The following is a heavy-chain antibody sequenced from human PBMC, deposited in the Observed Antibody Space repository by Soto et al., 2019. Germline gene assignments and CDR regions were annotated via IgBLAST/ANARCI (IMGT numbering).Heavy chain of an antibody. J-gene: IGHJ5*02. CDR2: VYATGTS. V-gene: IGHV4-4*07. Sequence: SETLSLTCSGSGGSMSKFYWSWIRKTAGKGLEWIGRVYATGTSDYNPSLRSRIAMSVDISKKTFSLRLRSVTAADTGVYYSVRDGSKTLRDCFDPWGQGILVTVSS. D-gene: IGHD4-17*01. CDR3: VRDGSKTLRDCFDP. CDR1: GGSMSKFY.